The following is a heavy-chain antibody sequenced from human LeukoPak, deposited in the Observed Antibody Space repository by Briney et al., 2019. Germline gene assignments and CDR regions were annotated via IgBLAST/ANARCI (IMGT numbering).Heavy chain of an antibody. J-gene: IGHJ4*02. Sequence: ASVKVSCKASGYTFTSNYIHWVRQAPGQGLEWMGMIYPRDGSTSYARKFRGRVTVTRDTSTSTVHMELSGLRSEDTAVYYCARDQEGFDYWGQGTLVTVSS. V-gene: IGHV1-46*01. CDR3: ARDQEGFDY. CDR1: GYTFTSNY. CDR2: IYPRDGST.